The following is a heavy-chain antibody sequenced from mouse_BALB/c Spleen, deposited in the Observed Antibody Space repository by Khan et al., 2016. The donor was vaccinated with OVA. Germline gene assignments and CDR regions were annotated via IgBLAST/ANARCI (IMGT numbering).Heavy chain of an antibody. CDR3: ARGHYYGSYWYFDV. V-gene: IGHV9-3-1*01. CDR2: INTYTGEP. D-gene: IGHD1-1*01. J-gene: IGHJ1*01. CDR1: GYTFTNYG. Sequence: QIQLVQSGPELKKPGETVKISCKASGYTFTNYGMNWVKQAPGKDLKWMGWINTYTGEPTYADDFKGRFAFSLETSVNTAYLQINNLKNEDTATYFCARGHYYGSYWYFDVWGEGTTVTVSS.